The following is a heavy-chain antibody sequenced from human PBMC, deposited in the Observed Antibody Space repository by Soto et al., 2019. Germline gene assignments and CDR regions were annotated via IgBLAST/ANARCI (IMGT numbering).Heavy chain of an antibody. CDR2: IIPIFGTA. CDR3: ATGGIAARAYYYYGMDV. D-gene: IGHD6-6*01. J-gene: IGHJ6*02. Sequence: SVKVSCKASGGTFSSYAISWVRQAPGQGLEWMGGIIPIFGTANYAQKFQGRVTITADKSTSPAYMELSSLRSKDTAVYYCATGGIAARAYYYYGMDVWGQGTTVTVSS. V-gene: IGHV1-69*06. CDR1: GGTFSSYA.